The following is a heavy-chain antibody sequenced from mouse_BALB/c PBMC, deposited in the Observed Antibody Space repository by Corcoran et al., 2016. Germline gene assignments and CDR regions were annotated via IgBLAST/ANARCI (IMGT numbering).Heavy chain of an antibody. D-gene: IGHD1-1*01. J-gene: IGHJ4*01. V-gene: IGHV1-9*01. CDR1: GYTFSSYW. Sequence: QVQLQQSGAELMKPGASVKISCKATGYTFSSYWIEWVKQRPGHGLEWIGEILPGSGSTNYNEKFKGKATCTADTSSNTDYRQLSSLASEDSAVYYCASATLHDAMDYVGQGTSVAVSS. CDR3: ASATLHDAMDY. CDR2: ILPGSGST.